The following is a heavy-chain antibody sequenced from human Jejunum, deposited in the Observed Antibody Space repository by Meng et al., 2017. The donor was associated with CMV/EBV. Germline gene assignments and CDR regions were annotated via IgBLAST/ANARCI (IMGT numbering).Heavy chain of an antibody. CDR3: AKDYEDVVTAIYRGLVY. J-gene: IGHJ4*02. CDR1: SLSNNN. CDR2: IRYDGIIK. D-gene: IGHD5-12*01. V-gene: IGHV3-30*02. Sequence: SLSNNNMHWVRQAPGKGLEWVAFIRYDGIIKFYGDSVKGRISVSSDNSKNTVYLEMNNLRSEDTALYYCAKDYEDVVTAIYRGLVYWGQGTRVTVSS.